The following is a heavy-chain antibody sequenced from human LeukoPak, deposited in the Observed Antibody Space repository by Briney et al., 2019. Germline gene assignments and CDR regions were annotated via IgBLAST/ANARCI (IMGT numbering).Heavy chain of an antibody. CDR1: GGTFSSYA. Sequence: SVKVSFKSSGGTFSSYAISWERKAPGQGLDWKAGIIPIFGTTNYAQKFQGRVTITADESTSTAYMELSSLRSEDTAVYYCASPVLNCSGGSCYPGVHYWGQGTLVTVSS. D-gene: IGHD2-15*01. V-gene: IGHV1-69*13. CDR3: ASPVLNCSGGSCYPGVHY. J-gene: IGHJ4*02. CDR2: IIPIFGTT.